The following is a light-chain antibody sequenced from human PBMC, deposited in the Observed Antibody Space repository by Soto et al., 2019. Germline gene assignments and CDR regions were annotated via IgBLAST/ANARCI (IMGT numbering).Light chain of an antibody. CDR2: DAS. CDR3: EQYGSSPRT. V-gene: IGKV3-11*01. J-gene: IGKJ1*01. Sequence: EIVLTQFPATLSLSPGERATLSCRASQSVSDCLAWYQQKPGQAPRLLIYDASKRATGIPARFSGSGSGTDFSLTISRLEPEDFAVYYCEQYGSSPRTFGQGTKVDIK. CDR1: QSVSDC.